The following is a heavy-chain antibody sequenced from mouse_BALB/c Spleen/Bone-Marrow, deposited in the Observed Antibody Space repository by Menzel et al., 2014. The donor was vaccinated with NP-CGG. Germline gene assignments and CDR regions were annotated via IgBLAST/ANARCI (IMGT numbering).Heavy chain of an antibody. CDR3: ATLTGTSY. V-gene: IGHV5-12-2*01. D-gene: IGHD4-1*01. Sequence: EVKLQESGGGLVQPGGSLKLSCAASGFPFSSYTMSWFRQTPEKRLEWVAFITNGGGSTYYPDTLKGRFTISRDDAKNTLYLQMSSLKSEDTAMYYCATLTGTSYWGQGTLVTVSA. CDR1: GFPFSSYT. CDR2: ITNGGGST. J-gene: IGHJ3*01.